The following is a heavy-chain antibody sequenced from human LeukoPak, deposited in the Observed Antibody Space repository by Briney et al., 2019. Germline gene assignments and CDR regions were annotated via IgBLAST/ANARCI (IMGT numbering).Heavy chain of an antibody. Sequence: SGGSLRLSCAASGFTFSNYAMSWVRQAPGKGLEWVSAINGRGGSTFYADSVKGSFTISRDNSKNTLYLQMNTLRAEDTAVYYCAKTDAADWYYFDYWGQGTLVTVSS. D-gene: IGHD3-9*01. CDR3: AKTDAADWYYFDY. CDR1: GFTFSNYA. V-gene: IGHV3-23*01. J-gene: IGHJ4*02. CDR2: INGRGGST.